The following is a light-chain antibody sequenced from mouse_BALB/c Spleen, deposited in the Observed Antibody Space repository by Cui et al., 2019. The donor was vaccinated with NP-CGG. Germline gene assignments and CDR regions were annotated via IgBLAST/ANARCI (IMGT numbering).Light chain of an antibody. J-gene: IGLJ1*01. Sequence: AVVTQESELTTSPGETVTLTCRSSTGAVTTSNYANWVQEKPDHLFTGLIVGTNNRAPGVPARFSGSLIGDKAALTITGAQTEDEAIYFCALWYSNHWLFGGGTKLTVL. CDR2: GTN. CDR3: ALWYSNHWL. CDR1: TGAVTTSNY. V-gene: IGLV1*01.